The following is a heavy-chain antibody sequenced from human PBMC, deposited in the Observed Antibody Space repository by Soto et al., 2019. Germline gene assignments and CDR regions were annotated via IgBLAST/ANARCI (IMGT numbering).Heavy chain of an antibody. Sequence: PSETLSLTCSVLCGSLSSYYWSWIRQPPGKGLEWIGYVYYSGRTNYSPSLKSRVTIPVDTSKNRFSLKLDSVTPADTAVYYCARVEGDGYNYNNWFDPWGRGTLVTVSS. D-gene: IGHD5-12*01. CDR3: ARVEGDGYNYNNWFDP. J-gene: IGHJ5*02. CDR1: CGSLSSYY. V-gene: IGHV4-59*01. CDR2: VYYSGRT.